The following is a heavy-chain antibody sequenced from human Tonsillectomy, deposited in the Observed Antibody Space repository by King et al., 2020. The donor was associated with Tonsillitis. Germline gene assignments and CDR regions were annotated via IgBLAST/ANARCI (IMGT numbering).Heavy chain of an antibody. Sequence: AMHWVRQASGKGREWVGRIRSEVNSYATAYASSVKGRFTIPRDDSNNTAYLQLNGLKTEYKTLYFCSSRGYGGNYYGYYWCQGTLVTVSS. J-gene: IGHJ4*02. CDR1: A. D-gene: IGHD1-26*01. V-gene: IGHV3-73*01. CDR3: SSRGYGGNYYGYY. CDR2: IRSEVNSYAT.